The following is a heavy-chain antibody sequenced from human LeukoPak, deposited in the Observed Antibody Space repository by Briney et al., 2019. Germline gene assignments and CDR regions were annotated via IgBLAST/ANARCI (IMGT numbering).Heavy chain of an antibody. CDR2: IYKTGAT. J-gene: IGHJ4*02. CDR3: AKDVQGIVVVTAIAN. D-gene: IGHD2-21*02. CDR1: GFTFSSYG. V-gene: IGHV3-NL1*01. Sequence: GGSLRLSCAASGFTFSSYGMHWVRQAPGKGLEWVSIIYKTGATYYADSVKGRFTISRDNSKNTLYLQMNSLRAEDTAVYYCAKDVQGIVVVTAIANWGQGTLVTVSS.